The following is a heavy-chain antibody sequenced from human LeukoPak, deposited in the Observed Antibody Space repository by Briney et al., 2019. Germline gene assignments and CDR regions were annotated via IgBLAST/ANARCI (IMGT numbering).Heavy chain of an antibody. CDR3: ASHSGYLVY. Sequence: GGSLRLSCAASGFTFSSYAMHWVRQAPGKGLEWVAVISYDGSNKYYADSVKGRFTISRDNAKNSLYLQMNSLRAGDTAVYYCASHSGYLVYWGQGTLVTVSS. D-gene: IGHD3-22*01. J-gene: IGHJ4*02. V-gene: IGHV3-30-3*01. CDR1: GFTFSSYA. CDR2: ISYDGSNK.